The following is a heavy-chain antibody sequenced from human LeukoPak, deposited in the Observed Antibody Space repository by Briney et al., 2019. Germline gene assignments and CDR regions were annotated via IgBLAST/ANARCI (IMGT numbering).Heavy chain of an antibody. V-gene: IGHV3-53*01. CDR2: IYSGGST. Sequence: GGSLRLSCEASGFTVSSNYMSWVRQAPGKGLEWVSVIYSGGSTYYADSVKGRFTISRDNSKNTLYLQMNSLRAEDTAVYYCARDWPHYYYYGMDVWGQGTTVTVSS. CDR1: GFTVSSNY. CDR3: ARDWPHYYYYGMDV. J-gene: IGHJ6*02.